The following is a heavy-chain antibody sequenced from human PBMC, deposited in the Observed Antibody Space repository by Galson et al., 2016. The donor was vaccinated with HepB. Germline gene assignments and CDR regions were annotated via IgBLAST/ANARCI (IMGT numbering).Heavy chain of an antibody. CDR3: AKNRGRDYGGGDCFSAFDS. J-gene: IGHJ4*02. CDR1: GFTFSTFA. Sequence: SLRLSCAASGFTFSTFAMNWVRQVPGKGLEWVSTISTSGGSTYYGDSVKGRFTISRDNSQNTLYLQMNRLRAEDTAVYYCAKNRGRDYGGGDCFSAFDSWGQGTLLTVSS. V-gene: IGHV3-23*01. CDR2: ISTSGGST. D-gene: IGHD2-21*02.